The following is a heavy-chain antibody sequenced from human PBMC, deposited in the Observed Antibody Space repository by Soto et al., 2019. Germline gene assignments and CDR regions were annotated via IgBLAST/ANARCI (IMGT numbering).Heavy chain of an antibody. J-gene: IGHJ3*02. Sequence: QVLLVQSGAEVKKPGSSVKVSCKASGGAFSRYAISWVRQAPGQGLEWVGGIFPMYGTAVYAQKLQGRVTLTADEATTTAYMELSGLRYEDTAFHYCATDYEDQILEFAGIDIWGQGTMVTVSS. D-gene: IGHD4-17*01. CDR2: IFPMYGTA. V-gene: IGHV1-69*01. CDR3: ATDYEDQILEFAGIDI. CDR1: GGAFSRYA.